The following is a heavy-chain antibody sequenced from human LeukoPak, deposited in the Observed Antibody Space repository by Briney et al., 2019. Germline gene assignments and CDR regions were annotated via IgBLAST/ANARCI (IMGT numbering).Heavy chain of an antibody. CDR3: ARDFVVVPAINP. CDR1: GYTFTGYY. V-gene: IGHV1-2*02. J-gene: IGHJ5*02. D-gene: IGHD2-2*01. CDR2: INPNSGGT. Sequence: GASVKVSCKASGYTFTGYYVHWVRQAPGQGLEWMGWINPNSGGTNYAQKFQGRVTMTRDTSISTAYMELSRLRSDDTAVYYCARDFVVVPAINPWGQGTLVTVSS.